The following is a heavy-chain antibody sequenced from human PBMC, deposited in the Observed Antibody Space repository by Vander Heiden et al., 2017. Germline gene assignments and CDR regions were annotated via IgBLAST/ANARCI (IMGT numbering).Heavy chain of an antibody. CDR2: IWYDGSNK. CDR3: ARDAALEPSAEYFQH. CDR1: GFTFSRYG. D-gene: IGHD1-1*01. J-gene: IGHJ1*01. Sequence: QVQLVESGGGVVQPGRSLRLSCAASGFTFSRYGMHWVRQAPGKGLEWVAVIWYDGSNKYYADSVKGRFTISRDNSKNTLYLQMNSLRAEDTAVYYCARDAALEPSAEYFQHWGQGTLVTVSS. V-gene: IGHV3-33*01.